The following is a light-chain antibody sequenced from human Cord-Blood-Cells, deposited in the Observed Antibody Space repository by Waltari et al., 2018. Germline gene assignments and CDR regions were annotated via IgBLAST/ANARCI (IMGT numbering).Light chain of an antibody. Sequence: MGTITGRASQSISSWLAWYQQKPGKAPKLLIYKASSLESGVPSRFSGSGSGTEFTLTISSLQPDDFATYYCQQYNSYPWTFGQGTKVEIK. J-gene: IGKJ1*01. V-gene: IGKV1-5*03. CDR3: QQYNSYPWT. CDR2: KAS. CDR1: QSISSW.